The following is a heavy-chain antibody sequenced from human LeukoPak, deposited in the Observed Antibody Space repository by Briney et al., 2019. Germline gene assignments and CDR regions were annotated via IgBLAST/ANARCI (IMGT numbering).Heavy chain of an antibody. CDR2: INHSGST. Sequence: PSETLSLTCAVYGGSFSGYYWSWIRQPPGKGLEWIGEINHSGSTSYNPSLKSRVTISVDTSKNQFSLKLSSVTAADTAVYYCAGFSTVTTFDYWGQGTLVTVSS. J-gene: IGHJ4*02. CDR3: AGFSTVTTFDY. D-gene: IGHD4-17*01. CDR1: GGSFSGYY. V-gene: IGHV4-34*01.